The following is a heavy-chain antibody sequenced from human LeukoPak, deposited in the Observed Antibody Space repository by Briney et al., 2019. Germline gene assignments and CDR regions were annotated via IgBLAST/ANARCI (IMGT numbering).Heavy chain of an antibody. V-gene: IGHV4-59*08. J-gene: IGHJ3*02. CDR1: GGSISNYY. CDR3: ARPSRTGSGWDAFDI. D-gene: IGHD3-22*01. CDR2: IYYSGST. Sequence: SETLSLTCTVSGGSISNYYWSWIRQPPGKELEWIGYIYYSGSTNYNPSLTGRVTISVDTSKNQFSLNLSPVTAADTAMYYCARPSRTGSGWDAFDIWGQGTMVTVSS.